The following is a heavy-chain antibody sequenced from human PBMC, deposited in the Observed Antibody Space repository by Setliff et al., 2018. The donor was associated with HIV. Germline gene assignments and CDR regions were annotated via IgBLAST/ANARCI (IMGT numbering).Heavy chain of an antibody. Sequence: LSCEASGFTFNNYGMHWVRQAPGEGLEWVAVIWYDGTNKYYADSVRGRFTISRDNSKNTLYLEMASLRVEDTAVYYCAREELSAFSYGDRYWYFSLWGRGTLVTVSS. J-gene: IGHJ2*01. CDR3: AREELSAFSYGDRYWYFSL. CDR1: GFTFNNYG. V-gene: IGHV3-33*08. D-gene: IGHD3-16*01. CDR2: IWYDGTNK.